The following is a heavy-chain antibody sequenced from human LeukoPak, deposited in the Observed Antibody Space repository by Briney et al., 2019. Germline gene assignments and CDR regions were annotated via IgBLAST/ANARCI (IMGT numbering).Heavy chain of an antibody. CDR2: TYYRSKWYS. V-gene: IGHV6-1*01. J-gene: IGHJ4*02. CDR1: GDSVSSNSAA. CDR3: AGAHGYFDS. D-gene: IGHD2-8*01. Sequence: PSQTLSLTCAISGDSVSSNSAAWNWIRLSPSRGLEWLGRTYYRSKWYSDYAISVKSRITINPDTSKNQFSLQLNSVTPEDTAVYFCAGAHGYFDSWGQGTLATVS.